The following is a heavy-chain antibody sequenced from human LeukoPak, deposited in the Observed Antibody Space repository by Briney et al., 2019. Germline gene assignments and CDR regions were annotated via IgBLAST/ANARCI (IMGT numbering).Heavy chain of an antibody. D-gene: IGHD6-13*01. CDR2: IYHSGST. J-gene: IGHJ4*02. CDR3: ARQPKSAAAAGTFDY. V-gene: IGHV4-38-2*01. CDR1: GYSIIIGYY. Sequence: ASETLSLTCAVSGYSIIIGYYWGWIRQPPGKGLEWIGSIYHSGSTYYNPSLKSRVTISVDTSKNQFSLKLSSVTAADTAVYYCARQPKSAAAAGTFDYWGQGTLVTVSS.